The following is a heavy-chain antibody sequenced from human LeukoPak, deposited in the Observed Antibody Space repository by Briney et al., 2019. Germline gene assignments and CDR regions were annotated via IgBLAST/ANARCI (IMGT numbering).Heavy chain of an antibody. CDR2: INHSGST. Sequence: PSETLSLTCAVYGGSFSGYYWSWIRQPPGKGLEWIGEINHSGSTNYNPTLKSRVTISVDTSKNQFSLKLSSVTAADTAVYYCARGAIFVLIDYWGQGTLVTVSS. J-gene: IGHJ4*02. V-gene: IGHV4-34*01. CDR1: GGSFSGYY. CDR3: ARGAIFVLIDY. D-gene: IGHD3-3*01.